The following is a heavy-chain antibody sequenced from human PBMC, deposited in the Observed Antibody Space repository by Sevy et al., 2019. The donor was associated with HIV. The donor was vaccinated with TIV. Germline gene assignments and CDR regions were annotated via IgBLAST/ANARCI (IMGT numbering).Heavy chain of an antibody. V-gene: IGHV4-59*13. CDR1: GGSISSYY. CDR2: IYYSGST. CDR3: ARGTVDGGYFHY. Sequence: SETLSLTCTVSGGSISSYYWSWIRQPPGKGLEWIGYIYYSGSTNYNPSLKSRVTISVDTSKNQFSLKLSSVTAADTAVYYCARGTVDGGYFHYWGQGTLVTVSS. D-gene: IGHD3-10*01. J-gene: IGHJ4*02.